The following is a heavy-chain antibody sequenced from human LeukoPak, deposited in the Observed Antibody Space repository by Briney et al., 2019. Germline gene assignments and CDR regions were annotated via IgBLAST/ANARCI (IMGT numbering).Heavy chain of an antibody. J-gene: IGHJ4*02. CDR2: ISAYNGNT. CDR1: GYTFTSYD. Sequence: ASVKVSCKASGYTFTSYDINWVRQAPGQGLEWMGWISAYNGNTNYAQKLQGRVTMTTDTSTSTAYMELRSLRSDDTAVYYCARRGLDYYGSGSYYLWGQGTLVTVSS. V-gene: IGHV1-18*01. D-gene: IGHD3-10*01. CDR3: ARRGLDYYGSGSYYL.